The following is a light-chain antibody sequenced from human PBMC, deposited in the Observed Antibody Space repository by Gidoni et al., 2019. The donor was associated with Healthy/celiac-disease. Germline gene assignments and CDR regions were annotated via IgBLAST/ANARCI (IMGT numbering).Light chain of an antibody. CDR1: SSDVGGYNY. Sequence: QSALTQPASVSGSPGPSIAISCTGTSSDVGGYNYVSWYQQHPGKAPKLMIYEVSNRPSGVSNRFSGSTAGNTASLTISGLQAEDEADYSCSSYTSSSTLVFGGGTKLTVL. J-gene: IGLJ2*01. V-gene: IGLV2-14*01. CDR2: EVS. CDR3: SSYTSSSTLV.